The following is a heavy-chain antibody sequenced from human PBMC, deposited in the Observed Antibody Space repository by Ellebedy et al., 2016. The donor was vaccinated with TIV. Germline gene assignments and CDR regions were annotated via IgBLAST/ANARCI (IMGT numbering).Heavy chain of an antibody. Sequence: GESLKISCATPGFTFSSYAMNWVRQAPGKGLECVSYISTSSSPISYADSVKGRFTISRVDARNSLYLQMNSLRDEDTAVYYCARRGGESNWFDPWGQGTLVIVSS. D-gene: IGHD2-21*01. V-gene: IGHV3-48*02. J-gene: IGHJ5*02. CDR3: ARRGGESNWFDP. CDR2: ISTSSSPI. CDR1: GFTFSSYA.